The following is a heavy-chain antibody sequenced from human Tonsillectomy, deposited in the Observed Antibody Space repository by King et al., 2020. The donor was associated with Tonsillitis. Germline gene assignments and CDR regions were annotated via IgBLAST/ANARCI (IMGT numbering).Heavy chain of an antibody. J-gene: IGHJ4*02. CDR2: IYYSGST. D-gene: IGHD3-9*01. V-gene: IGHV4-59*01. CDR1: GGSISSYY. CDR3: ARVGIKYDILTGYYPYYFDY. Sequence: QLQESGPGLVKPSETLSLTCTVSGGSISSYYWSWIRQPPGKGLEWIGYIYYSGSTNYNPSLKSRVTISVDTSKNQFSLKLSSVTAADTAVYYCARVGIKYDILTGYYPYYFDYWGQGTLVTVSS.